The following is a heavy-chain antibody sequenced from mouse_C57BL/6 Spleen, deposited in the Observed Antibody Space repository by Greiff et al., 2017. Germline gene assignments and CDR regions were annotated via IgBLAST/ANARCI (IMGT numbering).Heavy chain of an antibody. CDR1: GFTFSSYA. J-gene: IGHJ2*01. V-gene: IGHV5-4*03. CDR2: ISDGGSYT. CDR3: ARVPRNYFDY. Sequence: EVKLMESGGGLVKPGGSLKLSCAASGFTFSSYAMSWVRQTPEKRLEWVATISDGGSYTYYPDNVKGRFTISRDNANNHLYLQMSHLKSEDTAMYYCARVPRNYFDYWGQGTTLTVSS.